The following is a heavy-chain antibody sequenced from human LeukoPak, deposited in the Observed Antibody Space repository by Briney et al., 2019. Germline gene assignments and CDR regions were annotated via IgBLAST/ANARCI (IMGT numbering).Heavy chain of an antibody. J-gene: IGHJ6*03. CDR2: IYTSGST. CDR1: GGSISSGSYY. Sequence: SETLSLTCTVSGGSISSGSYYWSWIRQPAGKGLEWIGRIYTSGSTNYNPSLKSRVTISVDTSKNQSSLKLSSVTAADTAVYYCARDRVVVPAASGYYYYYYMDVWGRGTTVTVSS. CDR3: ARDRVVVPAASGYYYYYYMDV. D-gene: IGHD2-2*01. V-gene: IGHV4-61*02.